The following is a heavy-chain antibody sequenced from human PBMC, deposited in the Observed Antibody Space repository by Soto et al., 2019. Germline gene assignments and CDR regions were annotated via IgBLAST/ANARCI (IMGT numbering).Heavy chain of an antibody. V-gene: IGHV3-66*01. CDR3: ARAGKFGLGYMDV. D-gene: IGHD3-16*01. Sequence: EVQLVESGGGLVQPGGSLRLSCAASGFTVSSNYMSWVRQAPGKGLEWISVIYSGGSTYYADSVKGRFTISRDNSKNTLYLQMNSLRAEDTAVYYCARAGKFGLGYMDVWGKGTTVTVSS. CDR1: GFTVSSNY. CDR2: IYSGGST. J-gene: IGHJ6*03.